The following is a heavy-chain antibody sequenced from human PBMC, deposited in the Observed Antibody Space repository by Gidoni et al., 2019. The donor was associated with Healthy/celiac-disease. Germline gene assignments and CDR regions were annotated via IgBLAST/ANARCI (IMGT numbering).Heavy chain of an antibody. CDR1: GFTFSSYA. V-gene: IGHV3-23*01. Sequence: EVPPLESGGGSVQPGGSLRLSCAASGFTFSSYAMTWVRQAPGQGLEWVSAIRGSGGSTYYADAVKGRFTISRDNSKNTLYLQMNSLRAEDTAVYYCAKDGGYYDSSGYYSAEYFQHWGQGTLVTVSS. CDR3: AKDGGYYDSSGYYSAEYFQH. CDR2: IRGSGGST. J-gene: IGHJ1*01. D-gene: IGHD3-22*01.